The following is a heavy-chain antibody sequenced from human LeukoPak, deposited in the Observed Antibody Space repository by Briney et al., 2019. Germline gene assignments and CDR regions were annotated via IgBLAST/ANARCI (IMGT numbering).Heavy chain of an antibody. V-gene: IGHV3-64*01. CDR1: GFSFRSYA. D-gene: IGHD2-15*01. CDR3: ARGPNSYCTGGNCHDSNYYYMDV. CDR2: ISSEGGST. J-gene: IGHJ6*03. Sequence: PGGSLRLSCAASGFSFRSYAMHWVRQAPGKGLECVSAISSEGGSTYHGNSVRGRFTISRDNSKNTLYLHMGSLRTEDMGVYYCARGPNSYCTGGNCHDSNYYYMDVWGKGTTVIVSS.